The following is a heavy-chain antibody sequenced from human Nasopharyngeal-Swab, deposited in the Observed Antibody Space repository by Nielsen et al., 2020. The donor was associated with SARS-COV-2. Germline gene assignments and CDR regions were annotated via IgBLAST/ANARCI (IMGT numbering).Heavy chain of an antibody. CDR2: TYYRSKWYN. V-gene: IGHV6-1*01. CDR1: GDSVSSSSAA. J-gene: IGHJ6*03. D-gene: IGHD4-17*01. CDR3: ARARGAYGDYYYYYYTDV. Sequence: QTLSLTRATSGDSVSSSSAAWNWIRQSPARGLEWLGRTYYRSKWYNDYAVSVKSRITINPDTSKNQFSLHLNSVTPEDTAVYYCARARGAYGDYYYYYYTDVWGKGTTVTVSS.